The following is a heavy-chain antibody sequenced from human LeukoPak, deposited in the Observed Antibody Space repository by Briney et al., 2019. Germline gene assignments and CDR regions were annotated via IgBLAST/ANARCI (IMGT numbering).Heavy chain of an antibody. CDR3: ARGEWLRSWFGY. J-gene: IGHJ4*02. CDR2: INHSGST. D-gene: IGHD5-12*01. CDR1: GGSFSGYY. Sequence: PSETLSLTCAVYGGSFSGYYWSWICQPPGKGLEWIGEINHSGSTNYNPSLKSRVTISVDTSKNQFSLKLSSVTAADTAVYYCARGEWLRSWFGYWGQGTLVTVSS. V-gene: IGHV4-34*01.